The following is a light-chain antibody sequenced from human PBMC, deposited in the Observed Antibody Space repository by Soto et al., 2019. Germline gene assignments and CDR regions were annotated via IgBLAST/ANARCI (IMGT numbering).Light chain of an antibody. CDR3: RTWDRGLNEGV. CDR1: TSNIGSSY. J-gene: IGLJ2*01. Sequence: QSVLTQPPSVSAAPGQKVTISCSGSTSNIGSSYVSWYQQLPGTAPKLLIYDNDKRPSGLPDRFSGSKSGTSATLDITGLPTGDEADYYSRTWDRGLNEGVFGGGTKVTVL. V-gene: IGLV1-51*01. CDR2: DND.